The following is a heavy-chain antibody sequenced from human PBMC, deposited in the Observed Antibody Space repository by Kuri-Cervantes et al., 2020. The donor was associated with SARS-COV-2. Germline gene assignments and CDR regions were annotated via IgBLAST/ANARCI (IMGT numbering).Heavy chain of an antibody. J-gene: IGHJ6*03. CDR1: GFTFSSYG. CDR3: AKVGQLELQYPIGYYYYYMDV. Sequence: GESLKISCAASGFTFSSYGMHWVRQAPGKGLEWVAFIRYDGSNEYYADSVKGRFTISRDNSKNTLYLQMNSLRAEDTAVYYCAKVGQLELQYPIGYYYYYMDVWGKGTTVTVSS. D-gene: IGHD1-7*01. V-gene: IGHV3-30*02. CDR2: IRYDGSNE.